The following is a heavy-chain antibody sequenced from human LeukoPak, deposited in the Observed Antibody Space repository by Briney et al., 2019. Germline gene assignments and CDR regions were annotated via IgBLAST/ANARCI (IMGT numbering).Heavy chain of an antibody. D-gene: IGHD1-26*01. V-gene: IGHV3-48*03. CDR2: ISSSGSAI. CDR3: ARDKRVGAINFDY. J-gene: IGHJ4*02. CDR1: GFTFSSYE. Sequence: GGSLRLSCAASGFTFSSYEMNWVRQAPGKGLEWVSYISSSGSAIYYADSVEGRFTISRDNAESSLYLQMNSLRAEDTAVYYCARDKRVGAINFDYWGQGTLVTVSS.